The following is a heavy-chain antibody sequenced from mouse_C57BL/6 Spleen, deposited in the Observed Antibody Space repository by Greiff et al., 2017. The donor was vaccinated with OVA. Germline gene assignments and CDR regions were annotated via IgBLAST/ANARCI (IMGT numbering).Heavy chain of an antibody. V-gene: IGHV5-17*01. CDR3: ARGGYGQFPYYFDY. CDR1: GFTFSDYG. D-gene: IGHD1-1*01. J-gene: IGHJ2*01. CDR2: ISSGSSTI. Sequence: EVMLVESGGGLVKPGGSLKLSCAASGFTFSDYGMHWVRQAPEKGLEWVAYISSGSSTIYYADTVKGRFTISRDNAKNTLFLQMTSLRSEDTAMYYCARGGYGQFPYYFDYWGQGTTLTVSS.